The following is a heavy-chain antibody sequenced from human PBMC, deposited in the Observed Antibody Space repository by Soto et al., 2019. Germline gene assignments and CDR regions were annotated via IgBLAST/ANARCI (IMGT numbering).Heavy chain of an antibody. CDR3: AKSRPTVYSGYDWDYFDY. CDR2: ISGSGGST. Sequence: GGSLRLSCAASGFTFSSYAMSWVRQAPGKGLEWVSAISGSGGSTYYADSVKGRFTISRDNSKNTLYLQMNSLRAEDTAVYYCAKSRPTVYSGYDWDYFDYWGQGTLVTVSS. J-gene: IGHJ4*02. CDR1: GFTFSSYA. V-gene: IGHV3-23*01. D-gene: IGHD5-12*01.